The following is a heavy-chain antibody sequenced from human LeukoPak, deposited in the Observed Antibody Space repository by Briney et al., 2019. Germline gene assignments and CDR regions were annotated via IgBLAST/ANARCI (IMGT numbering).Heavy chain of an antibody. CDR2: INPNSGGT. V-gene: IGHV1-2*02. Sequence: ASVKVSCKASGYTFTGYYMHWVRQAPGQGLEWMGWINPNSGGTNYAQKFQGRVTMTRDTFISTAYMELSRLRSDDTVVYYCARVWISDSSGYFWFDPWGQGTLVTVSS. CDR3: ARVWISDSSGYFWFDP. CDR1: GYTFTGYY. D-gene: IGHD3-22*01. J-gene: IGHJ5*02.